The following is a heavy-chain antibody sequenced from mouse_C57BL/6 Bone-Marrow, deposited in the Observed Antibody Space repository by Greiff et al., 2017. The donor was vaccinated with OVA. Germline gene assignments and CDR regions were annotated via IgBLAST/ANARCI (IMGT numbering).Heavy chain of an antibody. CDR3: ASLQLRLLAMDY. CDR2: IYPGSGST. J-gene: IGHJ4*01. D-gene: IGHD3-2*02. V-gene: IGHV1-55*01. CDR1: GYTFTSYW. Sequence: QVQLQQPGAELVKPGASVKLSCKASGYTFTSYWITWVKQRPGQGLEWIGDIYPGSGSTNYNEKFKSKATLTVDTSSSTAYMQLSSLTSEDSAVYYCASLQLRLLAMDYWGQGTSVTVSS.